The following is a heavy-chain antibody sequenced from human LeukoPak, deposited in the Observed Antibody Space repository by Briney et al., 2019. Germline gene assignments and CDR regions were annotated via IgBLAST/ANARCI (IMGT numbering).Heavy chain of an antibody. CDR1: GGSFSGYY. V-gene: IGHV4-34*01. CDR3: ARVVTGLELYFTDY. D-gene: IGHD1-7*01. CDR2: INHSGST. Sequence: SETLSLTCAVYGGSFSGYYWSWIRQPPGKGLEWIGEINHSGSTNYNPSLKSRVTISVDTSKNQFSLKLSSVTAADTAVYYCARVVTGLELYFTDYWGQGTLVTVSS. J-gene: IGHJ4*02.